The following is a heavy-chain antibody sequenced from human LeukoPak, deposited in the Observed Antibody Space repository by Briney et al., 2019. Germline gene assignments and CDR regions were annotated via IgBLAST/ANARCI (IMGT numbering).Heavy chain of an antibody. CDR2: INHSGST. CDR1: GYSISSGYY. CDR3: ARGPRGYVFY. J-gene: IGHJ4*02. D-gene: IGHD5-12*01. Sequence: SETLSLTCAVSGYSISSGYYWGWIRQPPGKGLEWIGEINHSGSTNYNPSLKSRVTISVDTSKNQFSLKLSSVTAADTAVYYCARGPRGYVFYWGQGTLVTVSS. V-gene: IGHV4-38-2*01.